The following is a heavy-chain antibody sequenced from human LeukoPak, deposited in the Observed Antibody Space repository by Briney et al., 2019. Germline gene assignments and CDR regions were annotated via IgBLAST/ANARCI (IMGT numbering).Heavy chain of an antibody. CDR3: ARGITIFGVVADY. CDR1: GYTFTSYD. Sequence: ASVKVSCKASGYTFTSYDINWVRQATGQGLEWMGWMNSNSGNTGYAQKFQGRVTITRNTSISTAYMELSSLRSEDTAVYYCARGITIFGVVADYWGQGTLVTVSS. CDR2: MNSNSGNT. D-gene: IGHD3-3*01. V-gene: IGHV1-8*03. J-gene: IGHJ4*02.